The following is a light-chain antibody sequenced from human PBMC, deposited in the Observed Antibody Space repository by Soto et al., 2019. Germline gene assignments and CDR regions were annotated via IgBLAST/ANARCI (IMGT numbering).Light chain of an antibody. CDR3: QQRSDWPPIT. CDR2: DVS. Sequence: EIVLTQSPATLSLSPGERATLSCRASQSVTSYLAWYQQKPGQAPRLLIYDVSNRASGIPARFSGSGSETDFTLTISSLEPEDFAVYYCQQRSDWPPITFGQGTRLENK. CDR1: QSVTSY. J-gene: IGKJ5*01. V-gene: IGKV3-11*01.